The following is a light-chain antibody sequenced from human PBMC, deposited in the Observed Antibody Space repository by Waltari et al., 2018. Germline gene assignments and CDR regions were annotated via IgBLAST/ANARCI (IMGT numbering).Light chain of an antibody. CDR3: SSYTSSITLVL. V-gene: IGLV2-14*01. J-gene: IGLJ2*01. CDR2: DVS. Sequence: QSALTQPASVSGSPGQSITISCTGTSSDVGGYNYVSWYQQNPGKAPTLLIYDVSKRPSGVSNRFSGSKSGNTASLTISGLQAEDEADYYCSSYTSSITLVLFGGGTKLTVL. CDR1: SSDVGGYNY.